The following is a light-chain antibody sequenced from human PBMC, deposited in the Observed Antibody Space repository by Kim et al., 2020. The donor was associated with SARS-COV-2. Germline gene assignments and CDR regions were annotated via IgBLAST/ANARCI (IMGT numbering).Light chain of an antibody. CDR2: RDT. Sequence: SYELTQPLSVSVALGQTARITCGGNNIVTKNVHWYQQKPGQALVLVMYRDTNRPSGIPERFSGSNSGNTATLTISRAQAGDEADYYCQVWDSSTWVFGGGTKLTVL. J-gene: IGLJ3*02. CDR1: NIVTKN. CDR3: QVWDSSTWV. V-gene: IGLV3-9*01.